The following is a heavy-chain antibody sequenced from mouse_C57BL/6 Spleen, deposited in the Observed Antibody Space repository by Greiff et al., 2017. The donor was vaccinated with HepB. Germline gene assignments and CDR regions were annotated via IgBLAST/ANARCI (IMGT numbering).Heavy chain of an antibody. V-gene: IGHV5-4*01. CDR3: ARDSLYDYDAWFAY. D-gene: IGHD2-4*01. CDR1: GFTFSSYA. J-gene: IGHJ3*01. Sequence: DVMLVESGGGLVKPGGSLKLSCAASGFTFSSYAMSWVRQTPEKRLEWVATISDGGSYTYYPDNVKGRFTISRDNAKNNLYLQMSHLKSEDTAMYYCARDSLYDYDAWFAYWGQGTLVTVSA. CDR2: ISDGGSYT.